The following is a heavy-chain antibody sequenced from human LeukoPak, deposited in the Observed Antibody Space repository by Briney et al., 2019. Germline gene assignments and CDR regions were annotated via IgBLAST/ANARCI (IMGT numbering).Heavy chain of an antibody. CDR3: AREDSYGLFDY. D-gene: IGHD5-18*01. Sequence: GGSLRLSCAASGFTFSSYWMSWVRQAPGKGLEGVANIKQDGSEKYYVDSVKGRFTISRDNAKNSLYLQMNSLRAEDTAVYYCAREDSYGLFDYWGQGTLVTVSS. V-gene: IGHV3-7*01. J-gene: IGHJ4*02. CDR2: IKQDGSEK. CDR1: GFTFSSYW.